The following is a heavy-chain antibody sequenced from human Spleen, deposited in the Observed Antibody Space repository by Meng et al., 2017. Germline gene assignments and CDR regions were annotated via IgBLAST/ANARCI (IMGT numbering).Heavy chain of an antibody. CDR3: ARTTVTGYFDY. D-gene: IGHD2-21*02. CDR2: ISAANGNT. V-gene: IGHV1-3*01. Sequence: QVQLVQSGAEVKKPGASMNVSCKASGYSFITYAMHWVRQAPGQRLEWMGWISAANGNTKYSQKFQGRVTITRDTSANTAYMELSSLRSEDTAFYYCARTTVTGYFDYWGQGTLVTVSS. CDR1: GYSFITYA. J-gene: IGHJ4*02.